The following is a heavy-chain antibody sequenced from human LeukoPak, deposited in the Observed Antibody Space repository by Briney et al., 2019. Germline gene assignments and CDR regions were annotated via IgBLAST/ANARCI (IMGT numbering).Heavy chain of an antibody. CDR1: GYTFTGYF. V-gene: IGHV1-2*02. D-gene: IGHD3-10*01. CDR3: ASRGGSGKYDFDF. Sequence: AASVKVSCKASGYTFTGYFMHWVRQAPGQGLEWMGWINPNSGDTNYAQKFQGRVTMTRDTSVSTAYLELSSLRYDDTAVYYCASRGGSGKYDFDFWGQGTLVTVSS. CDR2: INPNSGDT. J-gene: IGHJ4*02.